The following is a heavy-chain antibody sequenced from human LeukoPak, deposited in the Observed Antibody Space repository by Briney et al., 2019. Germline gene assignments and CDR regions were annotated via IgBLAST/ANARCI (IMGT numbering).Heavy chain of an antibody. D-gene: IGHD4-17*01. Sequence: ASVKVSCKASGYTFTSYYMHWVRQAPGQGLEWMGIINPSGGSTSYAQKFQGRVTMTRDTSTSTVYMELSSLRSEDTAVYYCAKDRDTTVTPLNPNFDYWGQGTLVTVSS. J-gene: IGHJ4*02. CDR3: AKDRDTTVTPLNPNFDY. V-gene: IGHV1-46*01. CDR1: GYTFTSYY. CDR2: INPSGGST.